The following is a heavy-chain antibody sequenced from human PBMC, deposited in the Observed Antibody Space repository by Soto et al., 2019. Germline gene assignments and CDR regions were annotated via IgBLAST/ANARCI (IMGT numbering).Heavy chain of an antibody. CDR3: ATDCSGASCYGASGMDV. CDR2: INAGFGAT. J-gene: IGHJ6*02. V-gene: IGHV1-69*06. Sequence: QVQLEQSGAEVKKPGSSVKVSCKASGGTFGTYAISWVRRAPGQSLEWMGQINAGFGATDLAQMFQGRVTITADKSTTTVYMELSSLRSDDTAVYYCATDCSGASCYGASGMDVWGQGTTGTVSS. CDR1: GGTFGTYA. D-gene: IGHD2-15*01.